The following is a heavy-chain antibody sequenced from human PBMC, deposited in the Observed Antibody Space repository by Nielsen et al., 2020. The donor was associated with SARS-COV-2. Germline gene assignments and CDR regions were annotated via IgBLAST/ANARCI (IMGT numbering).Heavy chain of an antibody. J-gene: IGHJ4*02. CDR3: ARGFDY. V-gene: IGHV4-61*01. CDR2: IYYSGST. CDR1: RGSISTTSYY. Sequence: SETLSLTCTVSRGSISTTSYYWSWIRQPPGKGLEWIGYIYYSGSTNYNPSLKSRVTISVDTSKNQFSLKLSSVTAADTAVYYCARGFDYWGQGTLVTVSS.